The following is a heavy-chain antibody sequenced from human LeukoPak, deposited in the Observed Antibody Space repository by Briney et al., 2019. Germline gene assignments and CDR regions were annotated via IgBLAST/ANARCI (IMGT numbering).Heavy chain of an antibody. CDR2: ISSSSSTI. V-gene: IGHV3-48*01. J-gene: IGHJ4*02. CDR3: ASLPLVYAADFGY. Sequence: GGSLRLSCAASGFTFSSYSMNWVRQAPGEGLEWVSYISSSSSTIYYADSVKGRFTISRDNAKNSLYLQMNTLRAEDTAVYYCASLPLVYAADFGYWGQGTLVTVSS. CDR1: GFTFSSYS. D-gene: IGHD2-8*01.